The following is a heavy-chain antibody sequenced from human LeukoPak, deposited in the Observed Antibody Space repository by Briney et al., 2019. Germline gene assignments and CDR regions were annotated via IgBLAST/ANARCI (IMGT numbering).Heavy chain of an antibody. V-gene: IGHV3-30*18. J-gene: IGHJ5*02. CDR2: ISYHGTAT. Sequence: GTSLRLSCAVSGFSISESGMHWVRQAPGKGLEWVAMISYHGTATYYGDPVKGRFAVSRDTSKNTLYLQMDSLRPEDTAIYYCAKDWGSSGWYNYFDPWGQGTLVTVSS. CDR1: GFSISESG. D-gene: IGHD6-19*01. CDR3: AKDWGSSGWYNYFDP.